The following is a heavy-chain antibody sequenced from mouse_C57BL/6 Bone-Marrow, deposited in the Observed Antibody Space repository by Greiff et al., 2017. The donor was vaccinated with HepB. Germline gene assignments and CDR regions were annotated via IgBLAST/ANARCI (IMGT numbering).Heavy chain of an antibody. Sequence: QVQLQQPGAELVMPGASVKLSCKASGYTFTSYWMHWVKQRPGQGLEWIGGIDPSDSYTNYNQKFKGKSTLTVDKSSSTAYMQLSSLTSEDSAVYYCAREATWGQGTLVTVSA. CDR1: GYTFTSYW. CDR2: IDPSDSYT. J-gene: IGHJ3*02. V-gene: IGHV1-69*01. CDR3: AREAT.